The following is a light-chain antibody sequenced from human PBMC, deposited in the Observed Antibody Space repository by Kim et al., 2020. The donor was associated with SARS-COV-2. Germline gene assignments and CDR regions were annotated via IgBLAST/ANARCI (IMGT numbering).Light chain of an antibody. J-gene: IGKJ3*01. Sequence: ASVGDRVTITCRASQAIRNDLAWYQQKPGKAPKLLIFGASNLQSRVPSRFSGTGSGTDFTLTINSLQPEDFATYYCLQNYNYPFTFGPGTKVDIK. CDR3: LQNYNYPFT. CDR1: QAIRND. CDR2: GAS. V-gene: IGKV1-6*01.